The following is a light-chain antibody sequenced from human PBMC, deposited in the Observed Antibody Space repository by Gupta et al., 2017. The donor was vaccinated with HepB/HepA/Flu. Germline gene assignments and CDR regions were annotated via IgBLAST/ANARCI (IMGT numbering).Light chain of an antibody. J-gene: IGLJ2*01. CDR1: SSNIGAGYD. CDR3: HRSDTSLRVG. CDR2: GNT. Sequence: SVLTQPPAVSGAPAQRVTISCTGSSSNIGAGYDVHCYQRFPASEPKDLIVGNTNRHSGVPDRGSASKSANDASSHTFAIHTDDEADDYCHRSDTSLRVGFGGGTKLTVL. V-gene: IGLV1-40*01.